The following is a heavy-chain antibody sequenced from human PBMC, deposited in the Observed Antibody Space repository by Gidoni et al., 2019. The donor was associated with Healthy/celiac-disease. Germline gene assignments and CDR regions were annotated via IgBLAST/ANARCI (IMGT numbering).Heavy chain of an antibody. D-gene: IGHD2-2*01. J-gene: IGHJ6*02. V-gene: IGHV4-4*07. CDR2: IYTSGST. CDR1: GGSISSYY. CDR3: ARAMPRDGYYYYYGMDV. Sequence: QVQLQESGPGLVQPSETLSLTCTVSGGSISSYYWSWIRQPAGKGLEWIGRIYTSGSTNYNPSLKSRVTMSVDTSKNQFAMKLSSVTAADTAVYYCARAMPRDGYYYYYGMDVWGQGTTVTVSS.